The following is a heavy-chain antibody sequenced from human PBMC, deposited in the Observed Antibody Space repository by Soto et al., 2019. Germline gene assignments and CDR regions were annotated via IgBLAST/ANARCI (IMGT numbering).Heavy chain of an antibody. J-gene: IGHJ5*02. CDR3: ARVINYRNFNWFDP. CDR1: GFTVSSNY. V-gene: IGHV3-53*04. Sequence: WGSLRLSCAASGFTVSSNYMSWVRQAPGKGLEWVSVIYSGGSTYYADSVKGRFTISRHNSKNTLYLQMNSLRAEDTAVYYCARVINYRNFNWFDPWGQGTLVTVSS. CDR2: IYSGGST. D-gene: IGHD4-4*01.